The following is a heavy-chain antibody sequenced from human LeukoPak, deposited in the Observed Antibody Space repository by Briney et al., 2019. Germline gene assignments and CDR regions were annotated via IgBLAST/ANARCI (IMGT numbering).Heavy chain of an antibody. CDR2: IYYSGNT. CDR1: GASISSGDYS. V-gene: IGHV4-61*08. Sequence: PSETLSLTCAVSGASISSGDYSWSWIRQPPGKGLEWIGYIYYSGNTIYNPSLKSRVTISVDTSKNQFSLKLSSVTAADTAVYYCASLFPPPSGHKSNYYGNGFDIWGQGTMVTVSS. J-gene: IGHJ3*02. CDR3: ASLFPPPSGHKSNYYGNGFDI. D-gene: IGHD3-10*01.